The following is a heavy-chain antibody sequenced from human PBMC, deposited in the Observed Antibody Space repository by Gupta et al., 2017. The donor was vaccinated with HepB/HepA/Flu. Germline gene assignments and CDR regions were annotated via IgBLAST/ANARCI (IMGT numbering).Heavy chain of an antibody. CDR3: TRGSGYNAFDY. CDR2: TSNSGAT. J-gene: IGHJ4*02. Sequence: QLQLPESGPGPAKPSETRSSTCTASGGTISSSHWSWIRQPPGRGLEWIGYTSNSGATNYNPSLKSRVTISRDTSKNQFSLKLSSVTDADTAVYYCTRGSGYNAFDYWGQGTLVTVSS. D-gene: IGHD5-24*01. V-gene: IGHV4-59*01. CDR1: GGTISSSH.